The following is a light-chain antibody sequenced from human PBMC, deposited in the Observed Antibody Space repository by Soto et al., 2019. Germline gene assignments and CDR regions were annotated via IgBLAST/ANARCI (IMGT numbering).Light chain of an antibody. Sequence: QSVLTQPPSVSAAPGQKVTTSCPGSSPNIGNNYVSWYQQLPGTAPKPLIYDNNKRPSGIPDRFSGSKSGTSATLGITGLQTGDEADYYCGTWDSSLSAVVFGGGTKLTVL. V-gene: IGLV1-51*01. CDR1: SPNIGNNY. CDR2: DNN. CDR3: GTWDSSLSAVV. J-gene: IGLJ2*01.